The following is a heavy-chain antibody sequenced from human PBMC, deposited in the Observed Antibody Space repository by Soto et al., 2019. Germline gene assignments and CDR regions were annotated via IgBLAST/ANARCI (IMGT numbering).Heavy chain of an antibody. CDR1: RGTFSSYA. V-gene: IGHV1-69*13. CDR3: AGASWDMVNYFDY. D-gene: IGHD5-18*01. J-gene: IGHJ4*02. CDR2: IIPIFGTA. Sequence: SVKVSRKASRGTFSSYAISWLRPAPGQGLEWMGGIIPIFGTANYAQKFQGRVTITADESTSTAYMELSSLRSEDTAVYYCAGASWDMVNYFDYWGQGTLVTVSS.